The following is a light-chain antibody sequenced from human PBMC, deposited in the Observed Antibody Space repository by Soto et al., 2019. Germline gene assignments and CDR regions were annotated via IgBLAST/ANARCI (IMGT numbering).Light chain of an antibody. CDR1: QSVSSSY. CDR2: GAS. Sequence: EIVLTQSPGTLSLSPGERATLSCRASQSVSSSYLAWYQQKPGQAPRLLIYGASSRATGIPDRFSGSGSGTDFTLTNSRLEPEDFAVYYCQQYGSSPPDFGQGTRLEIK. J-gene: IGKJ5*01. CDR3: QQYGSSPPD. V-gene: IGKV3-20*01.